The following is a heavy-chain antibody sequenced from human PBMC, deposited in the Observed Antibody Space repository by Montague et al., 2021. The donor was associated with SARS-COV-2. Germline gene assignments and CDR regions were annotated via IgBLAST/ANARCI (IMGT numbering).Heavy chain of an antibody. CDR3: ASSGITLTGLDAFDI. CDR1: GDSVSSKSVA. CDR2: TYYRSKWDS. J-gene: IGHJ3*02. D-gene: IGHD3-9*01. V-gene: IGHV6-1*01. Sequence: CAISGDSVSSKSVAWNWIRQSPSRGLEWLGRTYYRSKWDSDYAEXXKRRLVITPDTSKNQVSLQLNSVTPEDTAVYFCASSGITLTGLDAFDIWGQGTMVTVSS.